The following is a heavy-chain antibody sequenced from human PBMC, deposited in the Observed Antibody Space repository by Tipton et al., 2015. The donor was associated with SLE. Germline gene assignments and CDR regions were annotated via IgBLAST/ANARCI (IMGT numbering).Heavy chain of an antibody. Sequence: TLSLTCTVSGGSISSSDDYWGWIRQSPGKELEWIGSTYFSGSTYYNPSLKSRVTMSVDTSKNQFSLKLTSVTAADTAVYYCARGYGDTGYWGQGTLVTVSS. CDR2: TYFSGST. V-gene: IGHV4-39*07. CDR3: ARGYGDTGY. J-gene: IGHJ4*02. CDR1: GGSISSSDDY. D-gene: IGHD4-17*01.